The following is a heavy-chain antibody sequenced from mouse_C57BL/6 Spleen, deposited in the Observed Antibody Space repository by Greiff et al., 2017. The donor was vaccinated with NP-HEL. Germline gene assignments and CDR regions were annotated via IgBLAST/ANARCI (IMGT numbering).Heavy chain of an antibody. CDR2: IRNKANGYTT. CDR1: GFTFTDYY. CDR3: ARSPLYGGDFDY. J-gene: IGHJ2*01. Sequence: EVQGVESGGGLVQPGGSLSLSCAASGFTFTDYYMSWVRQPPGKALEWLGFIRNKANGYTTEYSASVKGRFTISRDNSQSILYLQMNALRAEDSATYYCARSPLYGGDFDYGGQGTTLTVSS. D-gene: IGHD1-2*01. V-gene: IGHV7-3*01.